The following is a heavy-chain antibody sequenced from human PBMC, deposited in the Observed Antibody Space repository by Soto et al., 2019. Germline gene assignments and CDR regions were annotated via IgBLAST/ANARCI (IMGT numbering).Heavy chain of an antibody. Sequence: SSVKVSCKASGGTFSSYAISWVRQAPGQGLEWMGGIIHIFDTANYAQKFQGRGTITADEPTSTAYREMSSLRSEDTAVYSRATPDCISTSCYYYYYYSMDVRRQGTTVTVSS. CDR2: IIHIFDTA. D-gene: IGHD2-2*01. CDR1: GGTFSSYA. CDR3: ATPDCISTSCYYYYYYSMDV. V-gene: IGHV1-69*13. J-gene: IGHJ6*02.